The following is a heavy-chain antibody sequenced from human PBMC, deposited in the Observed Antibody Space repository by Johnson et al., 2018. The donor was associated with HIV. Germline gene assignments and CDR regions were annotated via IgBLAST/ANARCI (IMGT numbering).Heavy chain of an antibody. CDR1: GFTFSSYA. J-gene: IGHJ3*02. Sequence: VQLVESGGGVVQPGRSLRLSCAASGFTFSSYAMHWVRQAPGKGLEWVSVIYSGGSTYYADSVKGRFTISRDNSKNSLNLQMHSLRAEDTAVYYCARQGGRVFYAFDIWGPGTMVTVSS. CDR3: ARQGGRVFYAFDI. V-gene: IGHV3-66*04. CDR2: IYSGGST. D-gene: IGHD3-16*01.